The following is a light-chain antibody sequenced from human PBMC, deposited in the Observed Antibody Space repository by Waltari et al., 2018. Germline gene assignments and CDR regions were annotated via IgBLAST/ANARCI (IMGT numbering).Light chain of an antibody. Sequence: QSVLTQPPSVSGAPGQSVTLSCTGSSSNIGAGYDVHRYQQFPGTAPKLLINDSSRRPAGVPGRFSGSRSGASASLAITGLQTEDEADYYCQSFDSSLGGWVFGGGTTLTVL. CDR3: QSFDSSLGGWV. CDR1: SSNIGAGYD. V-gene: IGLV1-40*03. J-gene: IGLJ3*02. CDR2: DSS.